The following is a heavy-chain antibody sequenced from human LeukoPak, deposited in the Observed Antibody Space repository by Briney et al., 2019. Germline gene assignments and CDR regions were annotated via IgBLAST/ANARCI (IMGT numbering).Heavy chain of an antibody. D-gene: IGHD5-24*01. CDR2: ISGSGDST. CDR1: GLTFSSHW. CDR3: AKEENDGYSPVDY. Sequence: GGSLRLSCAASGLTFSSHWMHWVRQAPGKGLEWVSAISGSGDSTYYADSVKGRFTISRDNSKNTLYLQMNSLRAEDTAVYYCAKEENDGYSPVDYWGQGTLVTVSS. J-gene: IGHJ4*02. V-gene: IGHV3-23*01.